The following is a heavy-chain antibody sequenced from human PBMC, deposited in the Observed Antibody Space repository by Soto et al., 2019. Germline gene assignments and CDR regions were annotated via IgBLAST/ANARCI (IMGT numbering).Heavy chain of an antibody. D-gene: IGHD3-10*01. CDR3: ARAGAALVRGSIGGFDY. CDR2: INHSGTV. J-gene: IGHJ4*02. Sequence: QVHLQQWGAGLLKPSETLSLTCAVNGGAFNGYYWTWIRQSQGKGLQWIGEINHSGTVDYNPSLKSRVTFSIDTSKKQFSLTLTSVTAADTAVYYCARAGAALVRGSIGGFDYWGQGTLVTVSS. V-gene: IGHV4-34*01. CDR1: GGAFNGYY.